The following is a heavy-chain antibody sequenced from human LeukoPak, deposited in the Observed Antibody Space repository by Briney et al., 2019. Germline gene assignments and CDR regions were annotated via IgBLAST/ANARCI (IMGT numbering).Heavy chain of an antibody. J-gene: IGHJ4*02. CDR3: AKGYCSSTRCYYFDY. Sequence: GGSLRVSCAASGFTFYNYAMSWVRQAPGNGLEWVSAISGSGGSTYYADSVKGRFTISRDNSKNTLYLQMNSLRAEDTAVYYCAKGYCSSTRCYYFDYWGQGTLVTVSS. CDR1: GFTFYNYA. D-gene: IGHD2-2*01. V-gene: IGHV3-23*01. CDR2: ISGSGGST.